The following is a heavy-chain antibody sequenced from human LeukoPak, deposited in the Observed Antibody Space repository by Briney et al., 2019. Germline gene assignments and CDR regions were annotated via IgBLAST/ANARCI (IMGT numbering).Heavy chain of an antibody. CDR2: INPNSGGT. V-gene: IGHV1-2*02. Sequence: GASVKVSCKASGYTFTGYYMHWVRQAPGQGLEWMGWINPNSGGTNYAQKFQGRATMTRDTSISTAYMELSRLRSDDTAMYYCARGVPGAYYYYMDVWGKGTTVTVSS. J-gene: IGHJ6*03. D-gene: IGHD7-27*01. CDR3: ARGVPGAYYYYMDV. CDR1: GYTFTGYY.